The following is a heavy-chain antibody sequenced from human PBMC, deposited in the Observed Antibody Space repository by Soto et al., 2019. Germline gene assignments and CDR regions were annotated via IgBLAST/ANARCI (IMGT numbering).Heavy chain of an antibody. J-gene: IGHJ4*02. Sequence: EVQLLESGGGLVQAGGSLRLSCAASGFTFSSYTVTWVRQAPGKGLEWVSGISGSGGSTYYEDSVKGRFTISRDNSKNSLYMQMNSLRAEDTALYYCAKNSRLDGLSLYPNDYWGQGTPVTVSS. CDR1: GFTFSSYT. CDR3: AKNSRLDGLSLYPNDY. V-gene: IGHV3-23*01. CDR2: ISGSGGST. D-gene: IGHD3-16*01.